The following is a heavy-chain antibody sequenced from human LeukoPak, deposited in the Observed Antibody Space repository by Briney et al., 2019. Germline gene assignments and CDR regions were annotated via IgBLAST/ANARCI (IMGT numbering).Heavy chain of an antibody. CDR2: ISSSSSYT. CDR3: ARFGQSANWFDP. Sequence: PGGSLRLSCAASGFTFSDYYMSWIRQAPGKGLEGGSYISSSSSYTNYADSVKGRFTISRDNAKNSLYLQMNSLRAEDTAVYYCARFGQSANWFDPWGQGTLVTVSS. D-gene: IGHD3-10*01. J-gene: IGHJ5*02. V-gene: IGHV3-11*06. CDR1: GFTFSDYY.